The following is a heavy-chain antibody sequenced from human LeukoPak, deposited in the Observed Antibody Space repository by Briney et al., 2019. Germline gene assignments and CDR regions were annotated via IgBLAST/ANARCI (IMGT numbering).Heavy chain of an antibody. CDR2: ISYDGSNK. J-gene: IGHJ4*02. V-gene: IGHV3-30-3*01. D-gene: IGHD1-26*01. Sequence: PGGSLRLSCAASGFTFSSYAMHWVRQAPGKGLEWVAVISYDGSNKYYADSVKGRFTISRDNSKNTLYLQMNSLRAEDTAVYYCARDRGSYYVWYYIDYWGQGTLVTVSS. CDR3: ARDRGSYYVWYYIDY. CDR1: GFTFSSYA.